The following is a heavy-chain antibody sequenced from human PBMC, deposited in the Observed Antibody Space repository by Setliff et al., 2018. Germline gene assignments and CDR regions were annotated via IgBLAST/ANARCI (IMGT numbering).Heavy chain of an antibody. CDR2: INTITGNP. CDR1: GDTFRSYG. J-gene: IGHJ4*02. D-gene: IGHD6-13*01. Sequence: ASVKVSCKASGDTFRSYGISWVRQAPGQGLEWMGRINTITGNPMYAQGFTGRFVFSLDPSVSTAYLQISSLKAEDTALYYCATGSLVAAGTGHWGQGTLVTVS. V-gene: IGHV7-4-1*02. CDR3: ATGSLVAAGTGH.